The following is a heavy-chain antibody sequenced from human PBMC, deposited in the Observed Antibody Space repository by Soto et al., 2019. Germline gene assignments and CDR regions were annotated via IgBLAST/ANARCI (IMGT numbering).Heavy chain of an antibody. CDR3: TTVFDS. CDR1: GLNFNSAW. J-gene: IGHJ4*02. Sequence: PGGSLRLSCSASGLNFNSAWIHWVRQAPGEGLVWVSRINNRDGVTSYADSVRGRFTISRDDAKKTVYLQMNSLRVEDTAVYFCTTVFDSWGQGALVTVSS. V-gene: IGHV3-74*01. CDR2: INNRDGVT. D-gene: IGHD4-17*01.